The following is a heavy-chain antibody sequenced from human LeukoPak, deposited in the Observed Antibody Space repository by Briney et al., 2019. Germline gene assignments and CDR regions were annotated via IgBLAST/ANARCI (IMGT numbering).Heavy chain of an antibody. CDR3: AKGTKSIVVDNYFDY. V-gene: IGHV3-23*01. J-gene: IGHJ4*02. CDR1: GFTYSKYA. Sequence: PGGSLRLSCAASGFTYSKYAMRGVRQAPGKGGEGGSSISANGGGTYYAASVKGRFTLSRDNSQNTLYVQINTLRAEDTAVFYCAKGTKSIVVDNYFDYWGQGALVTVSS. CDR2: ISANGGGT. D-gene: IGHD3-22*01.